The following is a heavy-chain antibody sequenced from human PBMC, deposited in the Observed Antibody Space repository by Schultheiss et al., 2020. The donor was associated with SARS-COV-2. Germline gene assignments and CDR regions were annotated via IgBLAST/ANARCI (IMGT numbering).Heavy chain of an antibody. Sequence: GGSLRLSCTASGFSFSTYSLNWVRQAPGEGLEWVSSISGSGDYIYYADSVRGRFTLSRDNAKNLLFLQMHRLTAEDTAMYYCVRSRGIGVTATEYWGQGTLVTVSS. V-gene: IGHV3-21*01. CDR1: GFSFSTYS. CDR2: ISGSGDYI. D-gene: IGHD6-13*01. J-gene: IGHJ4*02. CDR3: VRSRGIGVTATEY.